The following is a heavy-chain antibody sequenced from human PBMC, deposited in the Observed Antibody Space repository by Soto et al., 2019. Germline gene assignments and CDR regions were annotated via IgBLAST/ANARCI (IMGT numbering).Heavy chain of an antibody. CDR1: GGTFSSYA. J-gene: IGHJ4*02. CDR3: ARAAISRGSIAVEHYFDY. V-gene: IGHV1-69*01. CDR2: IIPIFGTA. D-gene: IGHD6-19*01. Sequence: QVQLVQSGAEVKKPGSSVKVSCKASGGTFSSYAISWVRQAPGQGLEWMGGIIPIFGTANYAQKFQGRVTITSDESTSTAYMEVSSLRSEATAVYYCARAAISRGSIAVEHYFDYWGQGTLGTVSS.